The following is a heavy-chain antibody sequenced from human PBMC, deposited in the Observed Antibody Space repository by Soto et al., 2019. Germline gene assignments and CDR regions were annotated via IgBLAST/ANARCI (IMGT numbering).Heavy chain of an antibody. CDR2: INHSGST. CDR1: GGSFSGYY. CDR3: ARTRTTGTWRHYYYGMDV. V-gene: IGHV4-34*01. Sequence: QVPLQQWGAGLLKPSETLSLTCAVYGGSFSGYYWSWIRQPPGKGLEWIGEINHSGSTNYNPSLKSRVTISVDTSKNQFSLKLSSVTAADTAVYYCARTRTTGTWRHYYYGMDVWGQGTTVTVSS. J-gene: IGHJ6*02. D-gene: IGHD1-1*01.